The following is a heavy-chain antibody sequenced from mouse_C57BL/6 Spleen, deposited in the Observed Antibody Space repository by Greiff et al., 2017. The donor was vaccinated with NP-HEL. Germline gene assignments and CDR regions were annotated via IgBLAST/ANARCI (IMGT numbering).Heavy chain of an antibody. Sequence: VQLQQPGAELVKPGDSVKLSCKASGYTFTSYWMHWVKQRPGQGLEWIGMIHPNSGSTNYNEKFKSKATLTVDKSSSTAYRQLSSLTSEDSAVYYCARRRDFWYFDVWGTGTTVTVSS. CDR1: GYTFTSYW. J-gene: IGHJ1*03. CDR2: IHPNSGST. CDR3: ARRRDFWYFDV. D-gene: IGHD3-3*01. V-gene: IGHV1-64*01.